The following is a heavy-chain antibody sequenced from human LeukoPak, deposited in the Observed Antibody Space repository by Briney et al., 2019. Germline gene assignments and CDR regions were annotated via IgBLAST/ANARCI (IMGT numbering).Heavy chain of an antibody. Sequence: PGGSLRLSCVASGFTFSCYAVTWVHQAPGKGLEWVSAISGSGGSTYYADSVKGRFTISRDNSKNTLYLQMNSLRAEDTAVYSCAKTKGYPYYFDYWGQGILVTVSS. V-gene: IGHV3-23*01. D-gene: IGHD6-13*01. CDR2: ISGSGGST. J-gene: IGHJ4*02. CDR1: GFTFSCYA. CDR3: AKTKGYPYYFDY.